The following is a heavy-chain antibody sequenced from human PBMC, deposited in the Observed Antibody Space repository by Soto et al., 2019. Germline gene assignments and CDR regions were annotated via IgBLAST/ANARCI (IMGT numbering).Heavy chain of an antibody. CDR2: ISGTGGST. CDR3: ARSLGDTWSTYFLHY. V-gene: IGHV3-23*01. CDR1: GFTFGDYS. J-gene: IGHJ4*02. D-gene: IGHD1-26*01. Sequence: VQLLESGGDLVQPGGSQTLSCAASGFTFGDYSMSWVRQAPGKGLEWVSGISGTGGSTYYADSVKGRFTISRHNSKNTLYLQMDSLRAEDTAVYYCARSLGDTWSTYFLHYWGQGTLVTVSS.